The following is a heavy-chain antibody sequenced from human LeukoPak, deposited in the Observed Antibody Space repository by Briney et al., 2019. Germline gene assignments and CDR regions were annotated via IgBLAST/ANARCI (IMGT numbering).Heavy chain of an antibody. Sequence: SQTLSLTCTVSGGSISSGSYYWSWIRQPAGKGLEWIGRIYTRGSTNYNPSLKSRVTISVDTSKNQFSLKLSSVTAADTAVYYCAIAVVVPAAMFYFDYWGQGTLVTVSS. CDR2: IYTRGST. D-gene: IGHD2-2*01. J-gene: IGHJ4*02. CDR1: GGSISSGSYY. V-gene: IGHV4-61*02. CDR3: AIAVVVPAAMFYFDY.